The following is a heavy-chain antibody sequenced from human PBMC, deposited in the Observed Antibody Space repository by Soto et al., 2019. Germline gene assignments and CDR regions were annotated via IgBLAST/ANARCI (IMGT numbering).Heavy chain of an antibody. CDR1: GGTFSSYA. Sequence: ASVKVSCKASGGTFSSYAISWVRQAPGQGLEWMGWINPNSGGTNYAQKFQGRVTMTRDTSISTAYMELSRLRSDDTAVYYCARARPYCTNGVCYTDYYYYGMDVWGQGTTVTVSS. V-gene: IGHV1-2*02. CDR3: ARARPYCTNGVCYTDYYYYGMDV. D-gene: IGHD2-8*01. CDR2: INPNSGGT. J-gene: IGHJ6*02.